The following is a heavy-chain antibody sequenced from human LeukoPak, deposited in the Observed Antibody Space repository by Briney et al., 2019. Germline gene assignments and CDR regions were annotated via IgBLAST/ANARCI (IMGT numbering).Heavy chain of an antibody. D-gene: IGHD2-2*01. Sequence: GGSLRLSCAASGFTFSSYAMSWVRQAPGKGLEWVSTICGSAGTTHYADSVKGRFTISRDISKNTLYLQTNSLRAEDTAVYYCAKQYSTTCYGGNDFWGQGTLVTVSS. CDR1: GFTFSSYA. CDR2: ICGSAGTT. V-gene: IGHV3-23*01. CDR3: AKQYSTTCYGGNDF. J-gene: IGHJ4*02.